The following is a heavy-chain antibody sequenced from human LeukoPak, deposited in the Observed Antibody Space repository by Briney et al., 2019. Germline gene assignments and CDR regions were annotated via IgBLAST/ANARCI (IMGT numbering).Heavy chain of an antibody. J-gene: IGHJ5*02. CDR2: VHSSGGVI. D-gene: IGHD1-26*01. Sequence: SVKVSFKASGYTFTSDYMNWVRQAPGQGLEWMGIVHSSGGVIRYAQEFQGRVTVTRDTSTSTVYMELSSLRSEDTAVYYCAGSSHQRNWFDPWGQGTLVIVSS. CDR3: AGSSHQRNWFDP. V-gene: IGHV1-46*01. CDR1: GYTFTSDY.